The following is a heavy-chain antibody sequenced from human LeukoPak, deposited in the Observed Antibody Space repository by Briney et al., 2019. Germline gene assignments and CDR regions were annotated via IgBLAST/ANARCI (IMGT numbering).Heavy chain of an antibody. J-gene: IGHJ4*02. CDR2: LYSGGST. CDR1: GVTVGNNY. CDR3: ARTKFGGSPYCDY. D-gene: IGHD3-10*01. Sequence: PAGSLRLTCAASGVTVGNNYMSWVRQAPGKGLEWVSFLYSGGSTYYTASVKGRFTVSIHNSRNTVFLEMNSLRPEDTAVYYCARTKFGGSPYCDYWGQGNLVTVSS. V-gene: IGHV3-53*04.